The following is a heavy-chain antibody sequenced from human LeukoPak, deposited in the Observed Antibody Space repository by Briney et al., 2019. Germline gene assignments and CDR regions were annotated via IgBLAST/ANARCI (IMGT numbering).Heavy chain of an antibody. J-gene: IGHJ6*04. Sequence: SETLSLTCAVYGGSFSGYYWSWIRRPPGKGLEWIGEINHSGSTNYNPSLKSRVTISVDTSKNQFSLKLSSVTAADTVVYYCRVVPAAPDLDYYYYYGMDVWGKGTTVTVSS. D-gene: IGHD2-2*01. V-gene: IGHV4-34*01. CDR1: GGSFSGYY. CDR3: RVVPAAPDLDYYYYYGMDV. CDR2: INHSGST.